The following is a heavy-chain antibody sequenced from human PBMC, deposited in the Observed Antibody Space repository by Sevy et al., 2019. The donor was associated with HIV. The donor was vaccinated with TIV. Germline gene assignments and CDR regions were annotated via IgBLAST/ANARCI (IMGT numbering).Heavy chain of an antibody. Sequence: GGALRLSCAASGFTFSSYWMSWVRQAPGKGLEWVANIKQDGSEKNYVDSVKGRFTISRDNAKNSLYLQMNSLRADDTAVYYCESDGVMGSYWGEGTLVTVS. J-gene: IGHJ4*02. CDR1: GFTFSSYW. D-gene: IGHD3-16*01. CDR3: ESDGVMGSY. CDR2: IKQDGSEK. V-gene: IGHV3-7*01.